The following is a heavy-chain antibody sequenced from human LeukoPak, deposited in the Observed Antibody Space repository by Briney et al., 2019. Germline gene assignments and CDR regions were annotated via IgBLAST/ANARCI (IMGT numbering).Heavy chain of an antibody. CDR2: IHDNGNS. D-gene: IGHD2-15*01. V-gene: IGHV4-4*07. CDR1: GGSISGYF. CDR3: ARAASECGGTCPSDQ. Sequence: PSETLSLTCTVSGGSISGYFWSWIRQPAGNGLEWIGRIHDNGNSNHNPSRKIRVTMAIDTSGNQASLRLTSVTAADTAVYYCARAASECGGTCPSDQGGPGTVGSV. J-gene: IGHJ4*02.